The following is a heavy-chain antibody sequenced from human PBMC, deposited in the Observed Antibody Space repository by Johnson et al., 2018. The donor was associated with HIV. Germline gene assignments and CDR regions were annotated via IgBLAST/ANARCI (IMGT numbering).Heavy chain of an antibody. CDR1: GFTFSSHA. CDR2: ISYDGSNK. D-gene: IGHD6-13*01. CDR3: AREMAIAAAGHDAFDI. Sequence: QVQLVESGGGVVQPGRSLRLSCAASGFTFSSHAMHWVRQAPGKGLEWVAVISYDGSNKYYADSVKGRFTISRDNSKNTLYLQMNSLRAEDTAVYYCAREMAIAAAGHDAFDIWGQGTMVTVSS. V-gene: IGHV3-30*04. J-gene: IGHJ3*02.